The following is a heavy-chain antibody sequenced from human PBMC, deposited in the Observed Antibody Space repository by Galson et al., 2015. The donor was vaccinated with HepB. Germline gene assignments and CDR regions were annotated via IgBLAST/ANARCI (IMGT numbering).Heavy chain of an antibody. CDR3: AKAQDYYDSSGPQDN. J-gene: IGHJ1*01. Sequence: SLRLSCAASGFTFSSYGMHWVRQAPGKGLEWVAVISYDGSNKYYADSVKGRFTISRDNSKNTLYLQMNSLRAEDTAVYYCAKAQDYYDSSGPQDNWGQGTLVTVSS. CDR1: GFTFSSYG. CDR2: ISYDGSNK. V-gene: IGHV3-30*18. D-gene: IGHD3-22*01.